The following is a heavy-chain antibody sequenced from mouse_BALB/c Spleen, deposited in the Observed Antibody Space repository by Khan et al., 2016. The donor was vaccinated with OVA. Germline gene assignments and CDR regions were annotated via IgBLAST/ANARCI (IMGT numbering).Heavy chain of an antibody. Sequence: QIQLVQSGPELKKPGETVRISCKASGYTFTTAGIQWVQKMPGKGLKWIGWINTHSGVPKYAEDFKGRFAFSLEISVNTAYLQITNLKNEDTVTHFCAGGGAAYNRRVGGAMEYWGQGTPVTVSS. D-gene: IGHD2-12*01. CDR3: AGGGAAYNRRVGGAMEY. J-gene: IGHJ4*01. CDR2: INTHSGVP. CDR1: GYTFTTAG. V-gene: IGHV9-4*02.